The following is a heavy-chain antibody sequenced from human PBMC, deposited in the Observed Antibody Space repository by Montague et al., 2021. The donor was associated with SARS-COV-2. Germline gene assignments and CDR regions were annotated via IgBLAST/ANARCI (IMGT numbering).Heavy chain of an antibody. J-gene: IGHJ4*02. Sequence: TLSLTCSVSSGSIISSGYYWGWIRQHPGKGLEWIGNIYHSGSTYYNPPLKSRLTISVDTSKNQFSLKLNSVSAADTAVYYCASSYSGLQTQVDYWGQGTLVTVSS. D-gene: IGHD2-15*01. V-gene: IGHV4-31*03. CDR3: ASSYSGLQTQVDY. CDR1: SGSIISSGYY. CDR2: IYHSGST.